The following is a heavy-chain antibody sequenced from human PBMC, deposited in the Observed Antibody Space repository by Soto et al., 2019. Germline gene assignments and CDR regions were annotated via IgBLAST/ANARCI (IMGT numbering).Heavy chain of an antibody. J-gene: IGHJ4*02. Sequence: SETLSLTCTVSGGSISSYYWSWIRQPPGKGLEWIGYIYYSGSTNYNPSLKSRVTISVDTSKNQFSLKLSSVTAADTAVYYCAREVIRNYGGEGNDYWGQGTLVTVSS. V-gene: IGHV4-59*01. CDR2: IYYSGST. CDR3: AREVIRNYGGEGNDY. CDR1: GGSISSYY. D-gene: IGHD1-7*01.